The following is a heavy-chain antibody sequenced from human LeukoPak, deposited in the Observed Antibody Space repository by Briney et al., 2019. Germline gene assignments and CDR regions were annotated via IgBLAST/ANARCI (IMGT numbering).Heavy chain of an antibody. J-gene: IGHJ4*02. CDR2: INAGNGNT. V-gene: IGHV1-3*01. Sequence: ASVKVSCKASGYTFTSYAMHWVRQAPGQRLEWMGWINAGNGNTKYSQKFQGRVTITRDTSASTAYMELSSLRSEDTAVYYCARGKGGLLWFGEFTYYFDYWGQGTLVTVPS. CDR3: ARGKGGLLWFGEFTYYFDY. CDR1: GYTFTSYA. D-gene: IGHD3-10*01.